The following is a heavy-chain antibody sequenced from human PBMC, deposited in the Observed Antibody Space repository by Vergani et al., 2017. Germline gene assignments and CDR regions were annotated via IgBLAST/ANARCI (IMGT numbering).Heavy chain of an antibody. CDR1: GGTFSSYA. D-gene: IGHD5-24*01. J-gene: IGHJ6*02. V-gene: IGHV1-69*04. Sequence: QVQLVQSGAEVKKPGSSVKVSCKASGGTFSSYAISWVRQAPGQGLEWMGRIIPILGIANYAQKFQGRVTITADKSTSTAYMELSSLRSEDTAVYYCARVRRWLQFLYYYGMDVWGQGTTVTVSS. CDR2: IIPILGIA. CDR3: ARVRRWLQFLYYYGMDV.